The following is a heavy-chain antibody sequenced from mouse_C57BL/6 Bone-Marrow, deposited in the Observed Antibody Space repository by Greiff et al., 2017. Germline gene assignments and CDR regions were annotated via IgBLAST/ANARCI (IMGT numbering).Heavy chain of an antibody. CDR1: GYTFTSYD. CDR2: IYPRDGST. D-gene: IGHD1-1*01. CDR3: ARLEFDGSSGDWYFDV. Sequence: QVQLKESGPELVKPGASVKLSCKASGYTFTSYDINWVKQRPGQGLEWIGWIYPRDGSTKYNEKCKGKATLTVDTSSSTADMELHSLTSEDSAVYFCARLEFDGSSGDWYFDVWGTGTTVTVSS. J-gene: IGHJ1*03. V-gene: IGHV1-85*01.